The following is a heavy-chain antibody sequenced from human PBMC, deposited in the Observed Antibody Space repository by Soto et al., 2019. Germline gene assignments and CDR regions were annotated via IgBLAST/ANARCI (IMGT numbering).Heavy chain of an antibody. Sequence: GGSLRLSCAASGFTVSGFIMNWVRQSPGKGLEWVSSVTSSPSSMFYADSVKGRFTISRDDAKDSLFLQMNSLRADDTAVYYCAREADFASSGYVLDYWGLGTLVTVSS. V-gene: IGHV3-21*01. CDR1: GFTVSGFI. D-gene: IGHD3-22*01. J-gene: IGHJ4*02. CDR3: AREADFASSGYVLDY. CDR2: VTSSPSSM.